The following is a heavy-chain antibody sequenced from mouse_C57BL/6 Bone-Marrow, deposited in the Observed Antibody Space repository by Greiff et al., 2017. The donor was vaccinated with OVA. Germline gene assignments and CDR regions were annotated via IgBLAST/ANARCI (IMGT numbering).Heavy chain of an antibody. D-gene: IGHD1-1*01. CDR2: IDPNSGGT. CDR1: GYTFTSYW. J-gene: IGHJ2*01. CDR3: ARGGDSITTVVEDSYYFDY. Sequence: QVQLQQPGAELVKPGASVKLSCKASGYTFTSYWMHWVKQRPGRGLEWIGRIDPNSGGTKYNEKFKSKATLTVDKPSSTAYMQLSSLTSEDSAVYYCARGGDSITTVVEDSYYFDYWGQGTTLTVSS. V-gene: IGHV1-72*01.